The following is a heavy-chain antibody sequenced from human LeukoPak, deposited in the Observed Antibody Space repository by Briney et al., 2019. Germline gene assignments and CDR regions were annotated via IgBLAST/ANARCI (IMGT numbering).Heavy chain of an antibody. CDR1: GFTFSSYA. CDR3: AREGSYTIDY. V-gene: IGHV3-23*01. CDR2: ISGSGGRT. Sequence: GGSLRLSCAASGFTFSSYAMTWVRQAPGKGLEWVSVISGSGGRTFYAASVKGRFIISRDNSKNTLYLQMNSLRAEDTAVYYCAREGSYTIDYWGQGTLVTVSS. J-gene: IGHJ4*02. D-gene: IGHD3-10*01.